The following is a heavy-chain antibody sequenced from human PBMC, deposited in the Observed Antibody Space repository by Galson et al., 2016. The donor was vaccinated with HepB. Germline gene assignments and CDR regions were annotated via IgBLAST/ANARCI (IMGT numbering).Heavy chain of an antibody. Sequence: SLRLSCAASGFIFSSYAMNWVRQAPGKGLEWVSGISCDGAGPYYADSVKGRFTISRDNSKNTLYLQMNSLRAEDTAVYYCANSRGFYNWFDPWGQGTLVTVSS. D-gene: IGHD3-22*01. CDR1: GFIFSSYA. J-gene: IGHJ5*02. CDR2: ISCDGAGP. V-gene: IGHV3-23*01. CDR3: ANSRGFYNWFDP.